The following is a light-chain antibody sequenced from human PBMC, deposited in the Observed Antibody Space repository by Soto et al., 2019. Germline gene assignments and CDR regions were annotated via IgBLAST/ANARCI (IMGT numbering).Light chain of an antibody. CDR2: ADT. CDR1: SSNIGAGYE. V-gene: IGLV1-40*01. J-gene: IGLJ2*01. Sequence: QSVLTQPPSVSGAPGQRVTISCTGSSSNIGAGYEVHWYQQLPGTAPKLLIYADTNRPSGVPDRFSASTSGTSASLAITGLQSEDEANYYCASWDDSLYGVIFGGGTKLTVL. CDR3: ASWDDSLYGVI.